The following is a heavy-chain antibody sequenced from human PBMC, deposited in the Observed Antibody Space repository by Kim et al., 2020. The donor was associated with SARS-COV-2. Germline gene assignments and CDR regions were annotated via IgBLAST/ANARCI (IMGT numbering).Heavy chain of an antibody. D-gene: IGHD2-15*01. V-gene: IGHV1-69*13. CDR2: IIPIFGTA. CDR3: AREEGGYCSGGSCYSWFDP. J-gene: IGHJ5*02. Sequence: SVKVSCKASGGTFSSYAISWVRQAPGQGLEWMGGIIPIFGTANYAQKFQGRVTITADESTSTAYMELSSLRSEDTAVYYCAREEGGYCSGGSCYSWFDPWGQGTLVTVSS. CDR1: GGTFSSYA.